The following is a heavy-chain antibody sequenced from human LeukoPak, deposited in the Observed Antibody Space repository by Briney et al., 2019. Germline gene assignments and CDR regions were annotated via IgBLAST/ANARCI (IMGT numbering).Heavy chain of an antibody. CDR3: ANSPSRDGYPTGY. D-gene: IGHD5-24*01. J-gene: IGHJ4*02. CDR1: GFTFSSYS. Sequence: GGSLRPSCAASGFTFSSYSMNWVRQAPGKGLEWVSSISSSSSYIYYADSVKGRFTISRDNAKNSLYLQMNSLRAEDTAVYYCANSPSRDGYPTGYWGQGTLVTVSS. V-gene: IGHV3-21*01. CDR2: ISSSSSYI.